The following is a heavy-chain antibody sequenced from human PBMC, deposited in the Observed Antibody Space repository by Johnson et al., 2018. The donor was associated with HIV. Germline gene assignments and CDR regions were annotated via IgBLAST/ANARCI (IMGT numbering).Heavy chain of an antibody. J-gene: IGHJ3*02. CDR3: ARVCYSGSYLDASDI. Sequence: QVQLVESGGGVVQPGRSLRLSCAASGFTLSSYGMHCVRQAPGKGLEWVAVISYDGNNKHYGDSVKGRFTISRDNSKNTLYLQMNSLRPEDTALYYCARVCYSGSYLDASDIWGHGTMVTVSS. CDR2: ISYDGNNK. V-gene: IGHV3-30*03. CDR1: GFTLSSYG. D-gene: IGHD1-26*01.